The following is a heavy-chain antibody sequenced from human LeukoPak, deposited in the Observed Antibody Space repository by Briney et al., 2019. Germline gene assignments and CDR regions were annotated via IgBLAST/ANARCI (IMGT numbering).Heavy chain of an antibody. CDR1: GFTLSSYA. V-gene: IGHV3-23*01. Sequence: GRSLRLSCAASGFTLSSYAMTWVRQAPGRGLEWVSSVDGGGGGTYYADSVKGRFTISRDNSKDTLYLQMNGLRAEDTAVYFCAKQSAGSAAWYSLHYDFWGQRTLVTVSS. CDR3: AKQSAGSAAWYSLHYDF. D-gene: IGHD6-13*01. J-gene: IGHJ4*02. CDR2: VDGGGGGT.